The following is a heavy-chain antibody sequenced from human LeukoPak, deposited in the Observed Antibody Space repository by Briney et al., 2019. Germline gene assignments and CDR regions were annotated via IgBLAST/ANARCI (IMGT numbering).Heavy chain of an antibody. CDR1: GFTVSSNY. D-gene: IGHD3-10*01. CDR2: IYSGGST. CDR3: AREPYYPSSYYYYMDV. Sequence: PGGSLRLSCAASGFTVSSNYMSWVRQAPGQGLEWVSVIYSGGSTYYAGSVKGRFTISRDNSKNTLYLRMNSLRAEDTAVYYCAREPYYPSSYYYYMDVWGKGTTVTVSS. V-gene: IGHV3-53*01. J-gene: IGHJ6*03.